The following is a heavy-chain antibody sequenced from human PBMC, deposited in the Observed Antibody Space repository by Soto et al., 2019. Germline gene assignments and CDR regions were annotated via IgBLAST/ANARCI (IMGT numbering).Heavy chain of an antibody. V-gene: IGHV1-18*04. D-gene: IGHD2-2*01. J-gene: IGHJ4*02. Sequence: ASVKVYCKASGYTFTSYGISWVRQAPGQGLEWMGWISAYNGNTNYAQKLQGRVTMTTDTSTSTAYMELRSLRSDDTAVYYCARGGLYCSSTSCYLAYWGQGTLVTVSS. CDR1: GYTFTSYG. CDR2: ISAYNGNT. CDR3: ARGGLYCSSTSCYLAY.